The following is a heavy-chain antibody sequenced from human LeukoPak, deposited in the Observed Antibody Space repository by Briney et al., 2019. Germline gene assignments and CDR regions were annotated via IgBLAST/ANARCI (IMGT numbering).Heavy chain of an antibody. CDR1: GGTFSSYA. CDR2: ISAYNGNT. Sequence: ASVKVSCKASGGTFSSYAISWVRQAPGQGLEWMGWISAYNGNTNYAQKLQGRVTMTTDTSTSTAYMELRSLRSDDTAVYYCARVAYYYGSGSQGEYWGQGTLVTVSS. J-gene: IGHJ4*02. V-gene: IGHV1-18*01. D-gene: IGHD3-10*01. CDR3: ARVAYYYGSGSQGEY.